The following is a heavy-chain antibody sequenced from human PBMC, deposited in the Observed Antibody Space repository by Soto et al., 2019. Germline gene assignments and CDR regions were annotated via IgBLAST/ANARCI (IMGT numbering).Heavy chain of an antibody. V-gene: IGHV3-23*01. J-gene: IGHJ4*02. Sequence: GGSLRLSCAASGFTFSSFGMNWVRQAPGKGLECVSAISTSGIYTSYADSVKGRFTISRDNSKNTLYLQMNSLRGDDTAVYYCSKEYSSSNKVGYCLDYWGQGTLVTVSS. CDR3: SKEYSSSNKVGYCLDY. D-gene: IGHD6-13*01. CDR1: GFTFSSFG. CDR2: ISTSGIYT.